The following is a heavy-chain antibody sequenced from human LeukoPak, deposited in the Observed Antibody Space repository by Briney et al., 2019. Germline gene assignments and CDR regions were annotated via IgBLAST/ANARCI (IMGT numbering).Heavy chain of an antibody. J-gene: IGHJ1*01. Sequence: ASVKVSCKASGGTFSSYAISWVRQAPGQGLEWMGRIIPILGIANYAQKFQGRVTITADKSTSTAYMELSSLRSEDTAVYYCAAGYCSSTSCYTGLYYFQHWGQGTLVTVSS. CDR1: GGTFSSYA. D-gene: IGHD2-2*02. V-gene: IGHV1-69*04. CDR2: IIPILGIA. CDR3: AAGYCSSTSCYTGLYYFQH.